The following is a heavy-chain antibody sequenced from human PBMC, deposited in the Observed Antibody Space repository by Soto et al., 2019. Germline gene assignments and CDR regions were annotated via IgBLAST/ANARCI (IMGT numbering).Heavy chain of an antibody. Sequence: SRRLSCAACGFTFSSYGMHWVRHARGKGLEWVAVIWYDGSNKYYADSVKGRFTISRDNSKNTLYLQMNRLRAEDTAVYYCARRKSGWYEHYYYGMDVWGQGTTVTVSS. V-gene: IGHV3-33*01. J-gene: IGHJ6*02. CDR2: IWYDGSNK. CDR1: GFTFSSYG. CDR3: ARRKSGWYEHYYYGMDV. D-gene: IGHD6-19*01.